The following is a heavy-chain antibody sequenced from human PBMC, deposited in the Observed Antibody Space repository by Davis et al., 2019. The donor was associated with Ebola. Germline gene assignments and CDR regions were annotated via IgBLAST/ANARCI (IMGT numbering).Heavy chain of an antibody. Sequence: PSETLSLTCTVSGGSISSGGYYWSWIRQPAGKGLEWIGRIYTSGSTNYNPSLKSRVTMSVDTSKNQFSLKLSSVTAADTAVYYCARGAWGIVGAEGAFDIWGQGTMVTVSS. CDR1: GGSISSGGYY. J-gene: IGHJ3*02. D-gene: IGHD1-26*01. V-gene: IGHV4-61*02. CDR2: IYTSGST. CDR3: ARGAWGIVGAEGAFDI.